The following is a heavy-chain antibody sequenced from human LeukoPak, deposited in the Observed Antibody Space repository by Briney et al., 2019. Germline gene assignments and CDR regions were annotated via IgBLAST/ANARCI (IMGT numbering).Heavy chain of an antibody. J-gene: IGHJ5*02. Sequence: GESLKISCKGSGYSFTSYWIGWVRQMPGKGLEWMGIIYPGDSDTRYSPSFQGQVTISADKSISTAYLQWSSLKASDTAMYYCARRKTGGGNSQYNWFDPWGQGTLVTVSS. V-gene: IGHV5-51*01. CDR3: ARRKTGGGNSQYNWFDP. D-gene: IGHD4-23*01. CDR1: GYSFTSYW. CDR2: IYPGDSDT.